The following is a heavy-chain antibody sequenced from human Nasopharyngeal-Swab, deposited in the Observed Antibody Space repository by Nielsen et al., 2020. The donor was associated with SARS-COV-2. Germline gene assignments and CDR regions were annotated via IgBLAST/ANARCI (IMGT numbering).Heavy chain of an antibody. CDR2: IRGSGITT. Sequence: GGSLRLSCAASGFRFDSYAMSWVRQAPGKGLEWVSAIRGSGITTYYADSVKGQFTISRDNSKNTVYLQMDSLRAEDAAIYYCAKDMAAGYFFDFWGQGTLVTVSS. CDR1: GFRFDSYA. V-gene: IGHV3-23*01. D-gene: IGHD6-13*01. J-gene: IGHJ4*02. CDR3: AKDMAAGYFFDF.